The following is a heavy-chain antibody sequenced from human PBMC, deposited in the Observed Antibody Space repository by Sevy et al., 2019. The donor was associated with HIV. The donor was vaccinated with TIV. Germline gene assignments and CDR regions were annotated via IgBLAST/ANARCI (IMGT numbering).Heavy chain of an antibody. CDR1: GFTFSDYY. D-gene: IGHD6-19*01. J-gene: IGHJ4*02. Sequence: GGSLRLSCAASGFTFSDYYMSWIRQAPGKGLEWLSYITYSGSTLSYADSVRGRFTISRDNAKNSLYLQMNSLRAEDTAVYYCARDGGAVPGDYFDLWGQGTLVTVSP. CDR3: ARDGGAVPGDYFDL. CDR2: ITYSGSTL. V-gene: IGHV3-11*01.